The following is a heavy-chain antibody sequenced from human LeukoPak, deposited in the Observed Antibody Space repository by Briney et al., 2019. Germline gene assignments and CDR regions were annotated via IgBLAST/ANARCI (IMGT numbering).Heavy chain of an antibody. Sequence: ASVKVSCKASGYTFTSYDINWVRQATGQGLEWMGWMNPNSGNTGYAQKFQGRVTMTTNTSISTAYMELSSLRSEDTAVYYCARGHWTGYSGSYYQQDYWGQGTLVTVSS. D-gene: IGHD1-26*01. J-gene: IGHJ4*02. CDR3: ARGHWTGYSGSYYQQDY. V-gene: IGHV1-8*01. CDR1: GYTFTSYD. CDR2: MNPNSGNT.